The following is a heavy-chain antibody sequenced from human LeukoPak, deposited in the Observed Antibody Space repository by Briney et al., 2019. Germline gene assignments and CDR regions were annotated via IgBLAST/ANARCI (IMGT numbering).Heavy chain of an antibody. CDR1: GFTFSSYS. CDR2: ISSSSSTI. Sequence: GGSLRLSCAASGFTFSSYSMNWVRQAPGKGLEWVSYISSSSSTIYYADSVKGRFTISRDNAKNSLYLQMNSLRAEDTAVYYCARGDCSGGSCYSRNYYGMDVWGQGTTVTVSS. D-gene: IGHD2-15*01. CDR3: ARGDCSGGSCYSRNYYGMDV. J-gene: IGHJ6*02. V-gene: IGHV3-48*01.